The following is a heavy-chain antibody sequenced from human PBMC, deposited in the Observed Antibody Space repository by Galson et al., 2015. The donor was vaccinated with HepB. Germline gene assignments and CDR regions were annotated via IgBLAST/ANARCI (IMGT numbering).Heavy chain of an antibody. CDR1: GFTFSDYY. Sequence: LRLSCAASGFTFSDYYMSWIRQAPGKGLEWVSYISSSGSTIYYADSVKGRFTISRDNAKNSLYLQMNSLRAEDTAVYYCARDGTNVWFGDSYYYYGMDVWGQGTTVTVSS. CDR2: ISSSGSTI. D-gene: IGHD3-10*01. V-gene: IGHV3-11*01. CDR3: ARDGTNVWFGDSYYYYGMDV. J-gene: IGHJ6*02.